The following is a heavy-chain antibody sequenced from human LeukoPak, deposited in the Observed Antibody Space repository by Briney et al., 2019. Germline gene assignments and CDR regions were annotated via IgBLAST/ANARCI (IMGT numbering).Heavy chain of an antibody. D-gene: IGHD3-22*01. J-gene: IGHJ5*02. V-gene: IGHV1-46*01. Sequence: ASVKVSCKASGYSFTTYYLHWVRQAPGQGLEWMGIINPSGTSTTYAQKFQGRVTMTMDTSTSTVYMEPSSLRSEDTAMYYCARGPPGRVYDSSKKGLFDPWGQGTLVTVSS. CDR3: ARGPPGRVYDSSKKGLFDP. CDR1: GYSFTTYY. CDR2: INPSGTST.